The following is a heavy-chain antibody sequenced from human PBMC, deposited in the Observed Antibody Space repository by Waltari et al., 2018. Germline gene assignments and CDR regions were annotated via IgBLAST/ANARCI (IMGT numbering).Heavy chain of an antibody. CDR3: ARDHHVLRFSYGLDV. CDR1: GLNININY. D-gene: IGHD3-3*01. J-gene: IGHJ6*02. V-gene: IGHV3-66*01. Sequence: EEQLVESGGGLVQPGGSLRLSCAVSGLNININYMSWVRQVPGKGLEWVSVIYSGGNTYYADSVKGRFIISRDTSKNTLYLQMNSLRAEDTAIYYCARDHHVLRFSYGLDVWGQGTTVTVSS. CDR2: IYSGGNT.